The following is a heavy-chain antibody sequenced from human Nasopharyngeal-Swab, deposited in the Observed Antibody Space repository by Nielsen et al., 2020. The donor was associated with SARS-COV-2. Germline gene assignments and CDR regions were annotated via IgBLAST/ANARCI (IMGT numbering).Heavy chain of an antibody. V-gene: IGHV1-69*10. J-gene: IGHJ4*02. Sequence: WVRQAPGQGLEWMGGLIPMNDIANYAQKFQGRVTITADKSMSTAYMELSSLTSEDTAVYYCAREYYESAGMSPFDYWGQGTLVTVPS. CDR2: LIPMNDIA. CDR3: AREYYESAGMSPFDY. D-gene: IGHD3-22*01.